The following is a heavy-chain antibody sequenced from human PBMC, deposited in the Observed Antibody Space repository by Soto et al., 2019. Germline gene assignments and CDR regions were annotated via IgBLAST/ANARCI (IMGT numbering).Heavy chain of an antibody. CDR3: ARAPASHDWGDY. Sequence: ASVKVSCKASGYTFTGYYMHWVRQAPGQGLEWMGWINPNSGGTNYAQKFQGWVTMTRDTSISTAYMELSRLRSDDTAVYYCARAPASHDWGDYWGQGTLVTVSS. CDR1: GYTFTGYY. D-gene: IGHD3-16*01. J-gene: IGHJ4*02. CDR2: INPNSGGT. V-gene: IGHV1-2*04.